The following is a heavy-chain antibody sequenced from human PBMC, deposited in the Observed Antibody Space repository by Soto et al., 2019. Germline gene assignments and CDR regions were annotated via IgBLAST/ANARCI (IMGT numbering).Heavy chain of an antibody. D-gene: IGHD3-22*01. J-gene: IGHJ4*02. CDR2: IIPIFGTA. CDR1: GGTFSSYA. Sequence: GASVKVSCKASGGTFSSYAISWVRQAPGQGLEWMGGIIPIFGTANYAQKFQGRVTITADESTSTAYMELSSLRSEDTAVYYCARDYYDSSGYYQESHYWGQGTLVTVSS. CDR3: ARDYYDSSGYYQESHY. V-gene: IGHV1-69*13.